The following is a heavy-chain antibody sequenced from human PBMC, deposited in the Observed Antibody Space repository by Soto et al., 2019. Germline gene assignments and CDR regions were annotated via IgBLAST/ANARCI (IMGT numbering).Heavy chain of an antibody. CDR1: GGAFTNDI. Sequence: QVQLVQSGAEVKKPGSSVKVSCKASGGAFTNDIITWVRQAPGQGLEWMGRIIPLRDITNYAQKFQGRVTITADKSTSTAYMELNSLISEDTAVYYCARDSPIGSTFSGYDAIDYWGQGTLVTVSS. V-gene: IGHV1-69*08. D-gene: IGHD5-12*01. J-gene: IGHJ4*02. CDR2: IIPLRDIT. CDR3: ARDSPIGSTFSGYDAIDY.